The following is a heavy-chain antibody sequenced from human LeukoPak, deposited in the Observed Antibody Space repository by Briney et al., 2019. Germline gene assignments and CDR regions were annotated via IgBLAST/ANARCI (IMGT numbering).Heavy chain of an antibody. J-gene: IGHJ6*03. D-gene: IGHD3-10*01. CDR2: ISSSSSYI. V-gene: IGHV3-21*01. Sequence: GGSLRLSCAASGFTFSSYSMNWVRQAPGKGLEWVSSISSSSSYIYYADSVKGRFTISRDNAQNSLYLQMNSLRAEDTAVYYCARVPITMVRGAPEDYYYYMDVWGKGTTVTVSS. CDR3: ARVPITMVRGAPEDYYYYMDV. CDR1: GFTFSSYS.